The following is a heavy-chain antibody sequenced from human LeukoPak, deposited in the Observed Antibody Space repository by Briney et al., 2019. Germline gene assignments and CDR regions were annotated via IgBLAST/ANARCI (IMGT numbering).Heavy chain of an antibody. V-gene: IGHV4-34*01. D-gene: IGHD5-18*01. Sequence: SETLSLTCAVYGGSFSGYYWSWIRQPPGKGLEWIGEINHSGSTNYNPSLKSRVTISVDTSKNQFPLKLSSVTAADTAVYYCARVDTAMVNDAFDIWGQGTMVTVSS. CDR1: GGSFSGYY. J-gene: IGHJ3*02. CDR3: ARVDTAMVNDAFDI. CDR2: INHSGST.